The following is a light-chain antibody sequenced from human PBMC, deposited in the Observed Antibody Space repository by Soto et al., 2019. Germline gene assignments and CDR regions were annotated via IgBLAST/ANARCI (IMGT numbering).Light chain of an antibody. CDR3: QSYDSRLSGYVV. CDR1: GSNIGAGYD. Sequence: QSVLTQPPSVSAAPGQTVTISCTGSGSNIGAGYDVHWYQHPPGRAPKLLIYGNIIRPSGVPDRFSASKSGTSASLAITGLQAEDEGDYYCQSYDSRLSGYVVFGGGTKVTVL. J-gene: IGLJ2*01. CDR2: GNI. V-gene: IGLV1-40*01.